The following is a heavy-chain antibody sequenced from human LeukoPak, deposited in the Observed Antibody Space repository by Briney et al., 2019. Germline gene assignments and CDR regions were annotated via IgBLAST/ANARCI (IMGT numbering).Heavy chain of an antibody. J-gene: IGHJ4*02. Sequence: SETLSLTCTVSGGSISSYYWSWIRQHPGKGLEWIGYIYYSGSTYYNPSLKSRVTISVDTSKNQFSLKLSSVTAADTAVYYCARERGYCSGGSCPNYFDYWGQGTLVTVSS. CDR1: GGSISSYY. V-gene: IGHV4-31*03. CDR2: IYYSGST. D-gene: IGHD2-15*01. CDR3: ARERGYCSGGSCPNYFDY.